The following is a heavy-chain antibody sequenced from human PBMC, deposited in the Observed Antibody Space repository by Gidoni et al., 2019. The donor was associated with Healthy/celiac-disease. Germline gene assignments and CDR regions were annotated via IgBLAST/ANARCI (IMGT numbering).Heavy chain of an antibody. D-gene: IGHD2-8*01. CDR2: ISYDGSNK. CDR1: GFTFSSYG. V-gene: IGHV3-30*18. J-gene: IGHJ2*01. CDR3: AKDVPCTNGVCSTLGGYFDL. Sequence: QVQLVESGGGVVQPGRSLRLSCAASGFTFSSYGMHWVRQAPGKGLEWVAVISYDGSNKDYADSVKGRFTISRDNSKNTLYLQMNSLRAEDTAVYYCAKDVPCTNGVCSTLGGYFDLWGRGTLVTVSS.